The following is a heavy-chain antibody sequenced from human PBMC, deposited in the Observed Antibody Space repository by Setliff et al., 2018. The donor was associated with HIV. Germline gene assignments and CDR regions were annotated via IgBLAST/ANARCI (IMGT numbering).Heavy chain of an antibody. CDR2: IYTSGST. V-gene: IGHV4-61*02. D-gene: IGHD3-9*01. CDR3: AREKGRYFDWSHTRDAFDI. CDR1: GGSISSGSYY. Sequence: PSETLSLTCTVSGGSISSGSYYWSWIRQPAGKGLEWIGRIYTSGSTNYNPSLKSRVTISVDTSKNQFSLNLSSVTAADTAVYYCAREKGRYFDWSHTRDAFDIWGQGTMVTVSS. J-gene: IGHJ3*02.